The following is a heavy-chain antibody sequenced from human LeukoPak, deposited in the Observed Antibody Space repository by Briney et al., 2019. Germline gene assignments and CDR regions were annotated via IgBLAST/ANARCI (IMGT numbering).Heavy chain of an antibody. CDR2: ISSSSSYI. CDR3: AKDGKSGSYYHY. J-gene: IGHJ4*02. Sequence: GGSLRLSCAASGFTFSSYSMNWVRQAPGKGLEWVSSISSSSSYIYYADSVKGRFTISRDNAKNSLYLQMNSLRAEDTAVYYCAKDGKSGSYYHYWGQGTLVTVSS. CDR1: GFTFSSYS. D-gene: IGHD1-26*01. V-gene: IGHV3-21*01.